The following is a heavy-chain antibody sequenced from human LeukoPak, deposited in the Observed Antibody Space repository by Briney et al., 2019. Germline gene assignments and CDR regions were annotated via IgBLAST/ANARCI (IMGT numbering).Heavy chain of an antibody. CDR1: GGSISSGGYY. Sequence: SETLSLTCTVSGGSISSGGYYWSWIRQHPGKGLEWIGYIHYSGSTYYNPSLKSRVTISVDTSKNQFSLKLSSVTAADTAVYYCARRSGTEERGYFDYWGQGTLVTVYS. CDR2: IHYSGST. D-gene: IGHD1-1*01. J-gene: IGHJ4*02. CDR3: ARRSGTEERGYFDY. V-gene: IGHV4-31*03.